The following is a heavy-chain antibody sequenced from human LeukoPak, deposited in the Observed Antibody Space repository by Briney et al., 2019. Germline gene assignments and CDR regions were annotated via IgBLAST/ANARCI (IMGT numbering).Heavy chain of an antibody. J-gene: IGHJ6*03. Sequence: GGSLRLSCAASGFTFSSYSMNWVRQAPGKGLEWVANIKQDGSEKYYVDSVKGRFTISRDNAKNSLYLQMNSLRAEDTAVYYCTRVEETATTAAIIRKYSYYYYYMDVWGKGNTVTVSS. CDR3: TRVEETATTAAIIRKYSYYYYYMDV. D-gene: IGHD4-11*01. V-gene: IGHV3-7*01. CDR2: IKQDGSEK. CDR1: GFTFSSYS.